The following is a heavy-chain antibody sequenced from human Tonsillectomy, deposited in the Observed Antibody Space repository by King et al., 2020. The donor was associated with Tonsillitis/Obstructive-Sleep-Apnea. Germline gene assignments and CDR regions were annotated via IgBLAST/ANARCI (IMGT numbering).Heavy chain of an antibody. D-gene: IGHD3-3*01. CDR1: GGSISSSSYY. CDR3: ATPDLDFWSGYGAEYFQH. Sequence: QLQESGPGLVKPSETLSLTCTVSGGSISSSSYYWGWIRQPPGKGLEWIGSIYYSGSTYYNPSLKSRVTISVDTSKNQFSLKLSSVTAADTAVYYCATPDLDFWSGYGAEYFQHWGQGTLVTVSS. CDR2: IYYSGST. J-gene: IGHJ1*01. V-gene: IGHV4-39*01.